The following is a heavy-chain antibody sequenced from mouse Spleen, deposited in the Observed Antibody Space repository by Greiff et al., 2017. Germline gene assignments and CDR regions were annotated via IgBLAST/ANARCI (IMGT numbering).Heavy chain of an antibody. V-gene: IGHV5-6-2*01. Sequence: EVHLVESGGGLVKPGGSLKLSCAASGFTFSSYAMSWVRQTPEKRLEWVAAINSNGGSTYYPDTVKDRFTISRDNAKNTLYLQMSSLRSEDTALYYWARRGMDGDYVRYAMDYWGQGTSVTVSS. J-gene: IGHJ4*01. D-gene: IGHD2-13*01. CDR2: INSNGGST. CDR1: GFTFSSYA. CDR3: ARRGMDGDYVRYAMDY.